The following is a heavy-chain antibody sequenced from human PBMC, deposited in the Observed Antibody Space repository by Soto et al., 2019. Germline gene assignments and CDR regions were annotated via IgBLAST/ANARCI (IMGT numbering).Heavy chain of an antibody. J-gene: IGHJ4*02. V-gene: IGHV3-11*06. CDR2: ISSSSSYT. CDR3: ARDPGYSSSWLFDY. Sequence: GGSLRLSCAASGFTFSDYYMSWIRQAPGKGLEWVSYISSSSSYTNYADSVKGRFTISRDNAKNSLYLQMNSLRAEDTAVYYCARDPGYSSSWLFDYWGQGTLVTVSS. D-gene: IGHD6-13*01. CDR1: GFTFSDYY.